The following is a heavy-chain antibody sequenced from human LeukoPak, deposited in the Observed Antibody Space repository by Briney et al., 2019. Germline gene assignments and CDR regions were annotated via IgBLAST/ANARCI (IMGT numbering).Heavy chain of an antibody. CDR1: GGSISSGSYY. Sequence: SETLSLTCTVSGGSISSGSYYWSSIRQPAGKRLEWIGRIYTSGSTNYNPSLQSRVTISVDTSKNQFSLRLSSVTAADTAVYYCARDGDIVARRTHYYYYMDVWGKGTTVTISS. D-gene: IGHD2-15*01. V-gene: IGHV4-61*02. CDR3: ARDGDIVARRTHYYYYMDV. CDR2: IYTSGST. J-gene: IGHJ6*03.